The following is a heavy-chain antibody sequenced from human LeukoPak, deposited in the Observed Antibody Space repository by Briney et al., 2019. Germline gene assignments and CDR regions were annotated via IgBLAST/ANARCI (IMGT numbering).Heavy chain of an antibody. D-gene: IGHD4-23*01. CDR1: GFTFSSNA. CDR2: IGGSGGST. V-gene: IGHV3-23*01. CDR3: AKVHGGNSDAFDY. Sequence: GSLRFSFPASGFTFSSNAMSWVRQAPGKGLEWVSAIGGSGGSTYYADSVKGRFTISRDNSKNTLYLQMNSRRAEDTAVYYCAKVHGGNSDAFDYWGQGTLVTVSS. J-gene: IGHJ4*02.